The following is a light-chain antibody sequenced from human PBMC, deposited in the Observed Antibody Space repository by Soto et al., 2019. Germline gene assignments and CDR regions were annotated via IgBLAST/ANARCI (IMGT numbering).Light chain of an antibody. CDR2: DAS. J-gene: IGKJ1*01. CDR3: QQFNTYSRK. CDR1: QTISSW. Sequence: DIQMTQSPSTLSASVGDIVTITCRASQTISSWLAWYQQKPGKAPKILIYDASSLESGVPSRFSGSGSGTEFTLTISSLQPDDFATYYCQQFNTYSRKFGQGTKVDIK. V-gene: IGKV1-5*01.